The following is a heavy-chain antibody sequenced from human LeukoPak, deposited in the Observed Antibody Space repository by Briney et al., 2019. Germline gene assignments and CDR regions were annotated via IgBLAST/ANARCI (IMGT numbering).Heavy chain of an antibody. D-gene: IGHD1-26*01. V-gene: IGHV3-21*01. J-gene: IGHJ6*03. CDR1: GFTFSSYS. CDR2: ISSSSSYI. CDR3: ARGASGSYENYMDV. Sequence: GGSLRLSCAASGFTFSSYSMNWVRQAPGKGLEWVSSISSSSSYIYYADSVKGRFTITRDNAKNSLYLQMNSLRAEDTAVYYCARGASGSYENYMDVWGKGTTVTVSS.